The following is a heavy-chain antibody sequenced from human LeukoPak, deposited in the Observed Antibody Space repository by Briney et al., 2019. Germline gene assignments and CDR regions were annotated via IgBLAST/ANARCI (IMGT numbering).Heavy chain of an antibody. V-gene: IGHV1-69*04. CDR3: ARLSGSPGDY. J-gene: IGHJ4*02. D-gene: IGHD3-16*02. CDR2: IIPILGIA. Sequence: SVTVSCKASGGTFSSYAISWVRQAPGQGLEWMGRIIPILGIANYAQKFQGRVTITADKSTSTAYMELSSLRSEDTAVYYCARLSGSPGDYWGQGTLVTVSS. CDR1: GGTFSSYA.